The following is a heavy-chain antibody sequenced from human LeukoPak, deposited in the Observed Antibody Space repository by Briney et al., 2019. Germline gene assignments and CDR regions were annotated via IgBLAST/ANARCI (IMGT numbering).Heavy chain of an antibody. Sequence: ASVKVSCKASGYPFTGYYLHWVRQAPGQGLEWMGCINPNSGFTNYAQKFQGRVTMTRDTSISTAYMELSRLRSDDTAVYYCARLADCSSSSCRSFDYWGQGTPVTVSS. V-gene: IGHV1-2*02. J-gene: IGHJ4*02. D-gene: IGHD2-2*01. CDR3: ARLADCSSSSCRSFDY. CDR1: GYPFTGYY. CDR2: INPNSGFT.